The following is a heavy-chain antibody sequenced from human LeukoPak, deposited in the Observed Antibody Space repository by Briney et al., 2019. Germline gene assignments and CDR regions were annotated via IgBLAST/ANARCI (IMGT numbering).Heavy chain of an antibody. Sequence: SGGSLRLSCAASGFTFSSYAMSWVRQAPGKGLEWVSAISGSGGSTYYADSVKGRFTISRDNSKNTLYLQMNSLRAEDTAVYYCVKYSGSYARSPYYFDYWGQGTLVTVSS. CDR3: VKYSGSYARSPYYFDY. V-gene: IGHV3-23*01. D-gene: IGHD1-26*01. CDR2: ISGSGGST. J-gene: IGHJ4*02. CDR1: GFTFSSYA.